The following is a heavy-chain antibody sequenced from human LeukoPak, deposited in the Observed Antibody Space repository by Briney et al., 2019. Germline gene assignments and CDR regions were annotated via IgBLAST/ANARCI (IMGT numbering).Heavy chain of an antibody. Sequence: GGSLRLSCAASGFTFSSYAMSWVRQAPGKGLEWVSAISGSGGSTYYADSVKGRFTISRDNSKNTLYLQMNSLRAEDTAVYYCAKDTRANYDYVWGSRLDYWGQGTLVTVSS. J-gene: IGHJ4*02. CDR1: GFTFSSYA. V-gene: IGHV3-23*01. CDR3: AKDTRANYDYVWGSRLDY. D-gene: IGHD3-16*01. CDR2: ISGSGGST.